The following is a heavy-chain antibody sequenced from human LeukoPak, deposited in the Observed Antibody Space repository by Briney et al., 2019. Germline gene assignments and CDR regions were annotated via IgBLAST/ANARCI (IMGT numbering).Heavy chain of an antibody. D-gene: IGHD3-10*01. Sequence: GRSQRLSCAASGFTFRSYGMHWVRQAPGKGLERVAVMSYDGTEEFYADSVKGRFTTSRDNSKNTLFLQMTSLRVESTAVYFCAKAASFGELLSVEGFFYYGVDVWGQGTTVTVSS. CDR1: GFTFRSYG. CDR2: MSYDGTEE. CDR3: AKAASFGELLSVEGFFYYGVDV. J-gene: IGHJ6*02. V-gene: IGHV3-30*18.